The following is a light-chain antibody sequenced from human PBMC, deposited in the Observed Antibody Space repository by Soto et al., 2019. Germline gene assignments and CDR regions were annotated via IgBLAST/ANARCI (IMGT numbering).Light chain of an antibody. Sequence: DIRMTQSPSTLSAAVGDRVTITCRASQSISSWLAWYQQKPGKAPKLLIYDASSLESGVPSRFSGSGSGTEVTLTISSLQPDDFATYYCQQYNSYSITFGQGTRLEIK. CDR2: DAS. CDR1: QSISSW. J-gene: IGKJ5*01. CDR3: QQYNSYSIT. V-gene: IGKV1-5*01.